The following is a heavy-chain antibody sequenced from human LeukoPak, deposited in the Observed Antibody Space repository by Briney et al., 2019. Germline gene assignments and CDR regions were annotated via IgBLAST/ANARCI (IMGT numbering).Heavy chain of an antibody. CDR3: AKADLGSYPFDP. V-gene: IGHV3-33*06. CDR2: IWYDGSNK. D-gene: IGHD3-10*01. Sequence: GGSLRLSCAASGFTFSSYWMHWVRQAPGKGLEWVAVIWYDGSNKYYADSVKGRFTISRDNSKNTLYLQMNSLRAEDTAVYYCAKADLGSYPFDPWGQGTLVTVSS. CDR1: GFTFSSYW. J-gene: IGHJ5*02.